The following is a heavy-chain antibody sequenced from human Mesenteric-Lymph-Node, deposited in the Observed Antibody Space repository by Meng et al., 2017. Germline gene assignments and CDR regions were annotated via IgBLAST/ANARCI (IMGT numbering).Heavy chain of an antibody. V-gene: IGHV3-15*01. J-gene: IGHJ4*02. CDR2: IKSKTDGGTT. D-gene: IGHD3-9*01. Sequence: AASGFNFDKAWLTWVRQAPGKGLEWVGRIKSKTDGGTTDYAAPVKGRFTISRDDSKNTLYLQMNSLKTEDTAVYYCTTYFLRGYFDWLSPFDDYWGQGTLVTVSS. CDR3: TTYFLRGYFDWLSPFDDY. CDR1: GFNFDKAW.